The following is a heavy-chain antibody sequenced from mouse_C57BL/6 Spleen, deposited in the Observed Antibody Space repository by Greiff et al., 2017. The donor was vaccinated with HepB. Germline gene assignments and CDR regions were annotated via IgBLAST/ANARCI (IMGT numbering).Heavy chain of an antibody. D-gene: IGHD2-12*01. Sequence: EVQLQQSGPELVKPGASVKISCKASGYTFTDYYMNWVKQSHGKSLEWIGDINPNNGGTSYNQKFKGKATLTVDKSSSTAYMELRSLTSEDSAVYYCASVDLRPSWCVDDWGKGTTVTVSS. CDR1: GYTFTDYY. V-gene: IGHV1-26*01. CDR2: INPNNGGT. J-gene: IGHJ1*03. CDR3: ASVDLRPSWCVDD.